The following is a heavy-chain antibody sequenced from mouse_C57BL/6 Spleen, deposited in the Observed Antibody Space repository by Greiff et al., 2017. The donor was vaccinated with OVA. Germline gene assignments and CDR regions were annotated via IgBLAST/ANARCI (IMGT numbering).Heavy chain of an antibody. J-gene: IGHJ2*01. Sequence: VQLQQSGPELVKPGASVKISCKASGYTFTDYYMNWVKQSHGKSLEWIGDINPNNGGTSYNQKFKGKATLTVDKSSSTAYMELRSLTSEDSAVYYCARSTTVVATRGYYFDYWGQGTTLTVSS. CDR1: GYTFTDYY. CDR2: INPNNGGT. V-gene: IGHV1-26*01. D-gene: IGHD1-1*01. CDR3: ARSTTVVATRGYYFDY.